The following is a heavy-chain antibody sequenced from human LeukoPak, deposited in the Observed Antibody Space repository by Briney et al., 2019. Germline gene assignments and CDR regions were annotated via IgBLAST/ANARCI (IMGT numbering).Heavy chain of an antibody. V-gene: IGHV1-2*06. CDR1: GYTFTGYY. CDR3: ARDLRNYDYVWGSQKGPNTN. J-gene: IGHJ4*02. Sequence: GASVKVSCKASGYTFTGYYMHWVRQAPGQGLEWMGRINPNSGGTNYAQKFQGRVTMTRDTSISTAYMELSRLRFDDTAVYYCARDLRNYDYVWGSQKGPNTNWGQGTLVTVSS. CDR2: INPNSGGT. D-gene: IGHD3-16*01.